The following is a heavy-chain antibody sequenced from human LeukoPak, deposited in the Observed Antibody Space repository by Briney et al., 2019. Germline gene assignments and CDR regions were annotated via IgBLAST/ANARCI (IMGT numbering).Heavy chain of an antibody. Sequence: GGSLRLSCVASGFTFSSYWINWVRQAPGKGLVWVSRINSDGSSTSYADSVKGRFTISRDNAKNTLYLQMSSLRAEDTAVYYCARDRVIYADYLYYFDYWGQGTLVTVSS. CDR3: ARDRVIYADYLYYFDY. CDR2: INSDGSST. CDR1: GFTFSSYW. J-gene: IGHJ4*02. V-gene: IGHV3-74*01. D-gene: IGHD4-17*01.